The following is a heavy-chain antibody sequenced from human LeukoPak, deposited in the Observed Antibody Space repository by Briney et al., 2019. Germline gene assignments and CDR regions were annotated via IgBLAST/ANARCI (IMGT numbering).Heavy chain of an antibody. Sequence: GGSLRLSCAASGFTFSSYGMSWVRQAPGKGLEWVSLIYSGGSTYYADSVKGRFTISRDNSKNTLYLQMNSLRAEDTAVYYCARRAGGYSHPYDYWGQGTLVTVSS. CDR3: ARRAGGYSHPYDY. J-gene: IGHJ4*02. V-gene: IGHV3-53*01. CDR2: IYSGGST. D-gene: IGHD4-23*01. CDR1: GFTFSSYG.